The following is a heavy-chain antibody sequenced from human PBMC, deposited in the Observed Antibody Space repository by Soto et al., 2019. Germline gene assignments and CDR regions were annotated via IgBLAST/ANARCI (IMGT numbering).Heavy chain of an antibody. CDR3: AKGRGGSDSSSDY. CDR2: ISASGGST. CDR1: GFTFGSYA. Sequence: EVQLLESGGGLVQPGGSLRVSCAASGFTFGSYAMSWVRQAPGKGLEWVSGISASGGSTYYADSVKGRFTISRDNSKNTLYLQRNSLRAEDTAIFYCAKGRGGSDSSSDYWGQGTLVTVSS. J-gene: IGHJ4*02. D-gene: IGHD6-13*01. V-gene: IGHV3-23*01.